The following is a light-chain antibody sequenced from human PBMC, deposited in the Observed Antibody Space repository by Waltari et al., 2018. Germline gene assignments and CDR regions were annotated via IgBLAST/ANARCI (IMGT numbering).Light chain of an antibody. CDR1: SSDVGSYNL. J-gene: IGLJ3*02. CDR3: SSYAGSNTLV. CDR2: EVT. Sequence: QSALTQPASVSGSPGQSITISCTGTSSDVGSYNLVSGYQQHPGKAPKPMIYEVTKRPSGGSSRFSASKSGNTASLTVSGLQAEDEADYYCSSYAGSNTLVFGGGTKLTVL. V-gene: IGLV2-23*02.